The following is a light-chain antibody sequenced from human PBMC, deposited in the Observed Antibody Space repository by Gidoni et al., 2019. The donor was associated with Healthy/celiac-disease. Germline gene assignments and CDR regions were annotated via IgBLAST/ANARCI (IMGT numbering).Light chain of an antibody. CDR1: QSISSW. V-gene: IGKV1-5*03. CDR3: QQYNSYLRT. CDR2: TAS. Sequence: DIQMTQSPSTLSASVGDRVTITCRASQSISSWLDWYQQKPGKAPQLLIYTASSLESGVPSRFRGSGSGTEFPLTISSLQPDDFATYYCQQYNSYLRTFGQGTKVEIK. J-gene: IGKJ1*01.